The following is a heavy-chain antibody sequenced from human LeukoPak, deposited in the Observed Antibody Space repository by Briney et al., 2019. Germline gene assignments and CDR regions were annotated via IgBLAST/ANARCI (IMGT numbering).Heavy chain of an antibody. CDR2: ISSSGSTI. D-gene: IGHD3-10*01. CDR1: GFTFSSYE. CDR3: ARVLLWFGECAEYGMDV. J-gene: IGHJ6*04. Sequence: GGSLRLSCAASGFTFSSYEMNWVRQAPGKGLEWVSYISSSGSTIYYADSVKGRFTISRANAKNSLYLQMNSLKAEDTAVYYCARVLLWFGECAEYGMDVWGKGTTDTVSS. V-gene: IGHV3-48*03.